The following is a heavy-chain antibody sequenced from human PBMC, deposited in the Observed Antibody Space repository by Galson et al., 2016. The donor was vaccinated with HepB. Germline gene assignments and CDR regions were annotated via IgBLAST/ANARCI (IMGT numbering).Heavy chain of an antibody. V-gene: IGHV4-31*03. J-gene: IGHJ4*02. D-gene: IGHD3-22*01. Sequence: TLSLTCTVSGGSISSGGYYWSWIRQHPGKGLEWIGYIYHSGSTYYNPSLKSRVTISVDTSKNQFSLKLSSVTAADTAVYYCARLGYYALDYWGQGTLVTVSS. CDR1: GGSISSGGYY. CDR3: ARLGYYALDY. CDR2: IYHSGST.